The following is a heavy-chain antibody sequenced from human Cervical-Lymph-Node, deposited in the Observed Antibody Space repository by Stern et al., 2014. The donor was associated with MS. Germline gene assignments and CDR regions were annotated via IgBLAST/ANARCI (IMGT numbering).Heavy chain of an antibody. J-gene: IGHJ4*02. Sequence: QVQLGQSGAELKKPGSSVKVSCKASGGTFSSLSVSWVRRAPGHGLEWLGGITPLFGTANYVQKFQDRLTILADESTETVYMTLSGLRSDDTAVYYCARDQGGIAAHWGQGTLVTVSS. CDR2: ITPLFGTA. V-gene: IGHV1-69*01. D-gene: IGHD6-13*01. CDR1: GGTFSSLS. CDR3: ARDQGGIAAH.